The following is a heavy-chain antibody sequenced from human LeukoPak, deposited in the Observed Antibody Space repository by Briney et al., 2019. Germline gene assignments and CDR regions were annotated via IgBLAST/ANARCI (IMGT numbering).Heavy chain of an antibody. CDR1: GFTFSTYW. CDR2: ISWNSGSI. V-gene: IGHV3-9*01. CDR3: AKDNQVGAPRGGFDY. Sequence: LRLSCAASGFTFSTYWMHWVRQAPGKGLEWVSGISWNSGSIGYADSVKGRFTISRDNAKNSLYLQMNSLRAEDTALYYCAKDNQVGAPRGGFDYRGQGTMVTVSS. D-gene: IGHD1-26*01. J-gene: IGHJ4*02.